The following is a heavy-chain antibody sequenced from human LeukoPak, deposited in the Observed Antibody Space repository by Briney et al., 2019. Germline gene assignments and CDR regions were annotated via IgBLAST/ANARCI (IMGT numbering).Heavy chain of an antibody. V-gene: IGHV3-23*01. J-gene: IGHJ3*02. CDR1: GITFSSYG. CDR3: ARDGVVVTENAFDI. Sequence: GGSLRLSCAASGITFSSYGMSWIRQAPGKGLEWVSSISHTGGSPYYADSVKGRFTVSRDNSENTLYLQMNSLRAEDMAVYYCARDGVVVTENAFDIWGQGTMVTVSS. D-gene: IGHD2-21*02. CDR2: ISHTGGSP.